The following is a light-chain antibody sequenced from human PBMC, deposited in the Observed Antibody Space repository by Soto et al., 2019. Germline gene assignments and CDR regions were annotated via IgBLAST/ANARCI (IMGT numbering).Light chain of an antibody. CDR3: QQCISWPPLT. J-gene: IGKJ4*01. CDR2: GAS. CDR1: QSVNLN. Sequence: EIVMTQSPATLSVSPGERATLSCRASQSVNLNLAWYQQKPGQAPRLLMYGASIRATGVPARFSGSGAGTEFTLTIDSLQSEDSATSYCQQCISWPPLTFGGGTTVEI. V-gene: IGKV3-15*01.